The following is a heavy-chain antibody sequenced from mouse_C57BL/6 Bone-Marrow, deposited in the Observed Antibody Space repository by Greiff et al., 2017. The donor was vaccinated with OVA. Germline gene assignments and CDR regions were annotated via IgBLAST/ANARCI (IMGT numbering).Heavy chain of an antibody. J-gene: IGHJ2*01. CDR1: GYAFSSYW. D-gene: IGHD1-1*01. V-gene: IGHV1-80*01. CDR2: IYPGDGDT. CDR3: ASESFYYGSSYDY. Sequence: VQLQQSGAELVKPGASVKISCKASGYAFSSYWMNWVKQRPGKGLEWIGQIYPGDGDTNYNGKFKGKATLTADKSSSTAYMQLSSLTSEDSAVYFCASESFYYGSSYDYWGQGTTLTVSS.